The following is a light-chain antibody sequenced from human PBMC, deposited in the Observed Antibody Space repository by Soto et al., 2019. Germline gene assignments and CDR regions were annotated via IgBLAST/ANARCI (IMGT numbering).Light chain of an antibody. CDR3: HQYEIFPIT. CDR2: DAS. CDR1: HDIRKY. V-gene: IGKV1-33*01. J-gene: IGKJ5*01. Sequence: DIQMTQSPSSLSASVGDRVTITCQASHDIRKYLNWYQQKPGKAPKLLIYDASNMETGVPSRFTGSGSGTDFTFTISSLQPEDIATYYCHQYEIFPITFGQGTRLESK.